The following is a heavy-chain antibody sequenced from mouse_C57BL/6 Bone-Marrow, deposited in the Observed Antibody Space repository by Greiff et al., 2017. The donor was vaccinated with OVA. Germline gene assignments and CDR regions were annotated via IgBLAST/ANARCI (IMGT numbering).Heavy chain of an antibody. J-gene: IGHJ1*03. D-gene: IGHD2-1*01. Sequence: EVQLQQSGPELVKPGASVKISCKASGYTFTDYYMNWVKQSHGKSLEWIGDINPNNGGTSYNQKFKGKATLTVDKSSSTAYMELRSLTSEDSAVYYCARKVYYRCFDVWGTGTTVTVSS. V-gene: IGHV1-26*01. CDR2: INPNNGGT. CDR3: ARKVYYRCFDV. CDR1: GYTFTDYY.